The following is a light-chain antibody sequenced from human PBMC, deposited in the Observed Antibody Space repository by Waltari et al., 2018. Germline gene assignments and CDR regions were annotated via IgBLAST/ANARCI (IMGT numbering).Light chain of an antibody. Sequence: GQKDTISCSGSRSKIGSNSVSWYQHVPGTDHKLISFNNNQRSSGVHDRVSASKSGTSASLAISGLQSEDEADYYCASWDDTLNGLWVFGGGTSLTVL. CDR3: ASWDDTLNGLWV. J-gene: IGLJ3*02. CDR2: NNN. CDR1: RSKIGSNS. V-gene: IGLV1-44*01.